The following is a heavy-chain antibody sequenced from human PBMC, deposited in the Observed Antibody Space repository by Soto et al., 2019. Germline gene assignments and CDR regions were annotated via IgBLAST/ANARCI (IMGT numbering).Heavy chain of an antibody. CDR3: ARNGDSSDYRGWFDP. Sequence: EVQLVESGGGLVQPGGSLRLSCAASGFTVSSNYMSWVRQAPGKGLEWVSVIYSGGTTYYADSVKGRFTISRDNSKNTLYLKMNSLGAEDTAVYYCARNGDSSDYRGWFDPWGQGTLVTVSS. CDR2: IYSGGTT. D-gene: IGHD3-22*01. V-gene: IGHV3-66*01. CDR1: GFTVSSNY. J-gene: IGHJ5*02.